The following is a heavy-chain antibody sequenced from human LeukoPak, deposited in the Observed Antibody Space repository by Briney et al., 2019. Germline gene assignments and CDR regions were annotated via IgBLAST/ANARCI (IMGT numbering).Heavy chain of an antibody. V-gene: IGHV1-8*01. Sequence: ASVKVSCKASGYTFTSYDINWVRQATGQGLEWMGWMNPNSGNTGYAQKFQGRVTMTRNTSISTAYMELSSLRSEDTAVYYCATMGRITIFGVVRPLDYWGQGTLVTVSS. CDR2: MNPNSGNT. J-gene: IGHJ4*02. D-gene: IGHD3-3*01. CDR3: ATMGRITIFGVVRPLDY. CDR1: GYTFTSYD.